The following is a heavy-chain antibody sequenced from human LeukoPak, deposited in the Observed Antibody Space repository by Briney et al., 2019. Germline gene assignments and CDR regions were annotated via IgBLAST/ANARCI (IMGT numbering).Heavy chain of an antibody. D-gene: IGHD5-12*01. CDR2: IKSKTDGGTT. V-gene: IGHV3-15*01. CDR3: TTHSGYDYLSDY. Sequence: GGSLRLSCAASGFTFNNAWMSWVRQAPGKGLEWVGRIKSKTDGGTTDCAAPVKGRFTISSNDSKNTLYLEMNSLKTEDTAVYYCTTHSGYDYLSDYWGQGTLVTVSS. CDR1: GFTFNNAW. J-gene: IGHJ4*02.